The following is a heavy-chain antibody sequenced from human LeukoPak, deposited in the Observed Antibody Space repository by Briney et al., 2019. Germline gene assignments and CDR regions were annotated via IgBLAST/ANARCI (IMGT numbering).Heavy chain of an antibody. CDR3: ALLTVVSDFDY. Sequence: GGSLRLSCVVSRFPFSIYEMNWVRQAPGKGLEWVSNIHSSGTVKYYSDSVKGRFSISRDNAKSSLYLQMNSLRVEDTAVYYCALLTVVSDFDYWGQGALVTVSS. V-gene: IGHV3-48*03. D-gene: IGHD3-22*01. CDR1: RFPFSIYE. J-gene: IGHJ4*02. CDR2: IHSSGTVK.